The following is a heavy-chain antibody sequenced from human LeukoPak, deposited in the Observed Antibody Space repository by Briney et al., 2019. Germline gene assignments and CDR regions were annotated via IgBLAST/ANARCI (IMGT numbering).Heavy chain of an antibody. Sequence: PSETLSLTCAVYGGSFSGYYWSWIRQPPGKGLEWIGEINHSGSTNYNPSLKSRVTISVDTSKNQFSLKLSFVTAADTAVYYCARRRDGYNSLVYWGQGTLVTVSS. CDR2: INHSGST. J-gene: IGHJ4*02. CDR1: GGSFSGYY. V-gene: IGHV4-34*01. CDR3: ARRRDGYNSLVY. D-gene: IGHD5-24*01.